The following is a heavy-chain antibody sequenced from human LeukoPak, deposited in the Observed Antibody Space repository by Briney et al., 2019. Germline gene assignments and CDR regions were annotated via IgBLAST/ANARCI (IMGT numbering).Heavy chain of an antibody. CDR1: GFTFSSYA. CDR3: ARPYLEWSLKFYMDV. Sequence: GRSLRLSCAASGFTFSSYAMHWVRQAPGKGLEWVALISYDGSNKYYADSVKARFIISRDNSKNTVYLQMNSLRAEDTAVYYCARPYLEWSLKFYMDVWGKGTTVIVSS. J-gene: IGHJ6*03. V-gene: IGHV3-30*04. D-gene: IGHD3-3*02. CDR2: ISYDGSNK.